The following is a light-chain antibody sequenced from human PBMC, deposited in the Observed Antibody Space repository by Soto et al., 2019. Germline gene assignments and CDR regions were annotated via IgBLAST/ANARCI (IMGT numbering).Light chain of an antibody. CDR1: QNINRW. Sequence: DIHMTQSPSTLSASVGDRVTITCRASQNINRWLAWYQQKPGKAPKLLIYRASGLQSVVPSRFSGSESGTEFTLTISSLQPDDYATYYCQQYLTYPWTFGQGTKVEI. CDR3: QQYLTYPWT. CDR2: RAS. V-gene: IGKV1-5*03. J-gene: IGKJ1*01.